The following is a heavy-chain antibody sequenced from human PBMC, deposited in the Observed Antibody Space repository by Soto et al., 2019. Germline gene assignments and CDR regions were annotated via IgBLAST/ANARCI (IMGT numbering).Heavy chain of an antibody. Sequence: EVQLVESGGGXVQPGGSXXXXCXXXXXXXXXXXXXXXXQTTGKGLEWVSAIGTAGDTYYPDSVKGRFTISREDAKNSLFLQLNGLRAEDTAVYFCARGFNSRGAAHWFDPWGQGTLVTVSS. J-gene: IGHJ5*02. CDR2: IGTAGDT. CDR3: ARGFNSRGAAHWFDP. V-gene: IGHV3-13*01. D-gene: IGHD3-10*01. CDR1: XXXXXXXX.